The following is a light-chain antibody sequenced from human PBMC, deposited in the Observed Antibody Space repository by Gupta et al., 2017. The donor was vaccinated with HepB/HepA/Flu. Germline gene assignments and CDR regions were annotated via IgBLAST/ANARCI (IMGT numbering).Light chain of an antibody. Sequence: EIVMTQSPGTLSLSPGERATISCRASQSVSSSYLAWYQQKPGQAPRLLIYGASSRAPGIPDRFSGSGSGTDFTLTISRLEPEDFAVYYCQQYGSSPRTFGGGTKVEIK. CDR3: QQYGSSPRT. V-gene: IGKV3-20*01. J-gene: IGKJ4*01. CDR1: QSVSSSY. CDR2: GAS.